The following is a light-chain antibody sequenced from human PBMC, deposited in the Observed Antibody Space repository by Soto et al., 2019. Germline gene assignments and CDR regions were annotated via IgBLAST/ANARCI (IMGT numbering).Light chain of an antibody. CDR2: YAS. CDR3: QHYSNWPPT. Sequence: EVVMTQSPATLSVSPGERVTLSCRASERVHRNLAWYHQKPCQGPSLLIYYASTRATGVPDSFTGSGSGTELTLTISSLQSEDFGVYHCQHYSNWPPTFGPGTKVEIK. J-gene: IGKJ3*01. V-gene: IGKV3-15*01. CDR1: ERVHRN.